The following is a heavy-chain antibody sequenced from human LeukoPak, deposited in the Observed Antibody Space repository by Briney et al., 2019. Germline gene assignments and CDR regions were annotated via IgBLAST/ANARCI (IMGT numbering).Heavy chain of an antibody. D-gene: IGHD3/OR15-3a*01. CDR1: GFTFGSSG. J-gene: IGHJ4*02. CDR3: AKDLSSGTGRGFDY. CDR2: IRGVGDPA. V-gene: IGHV3-23*01. Sequence: GGSLRLSCAASGFTFGSSGMSWVRQAPGKGLEWVSGIRGVGDPAYYAESVKGRFTIQRDNSKNTLYLNMNSLRAEDTALYYCAKDLSSGTGRGFDYWGQGTLVSVSS.